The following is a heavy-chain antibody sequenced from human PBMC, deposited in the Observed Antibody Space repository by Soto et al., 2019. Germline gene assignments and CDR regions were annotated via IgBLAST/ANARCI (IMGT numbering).Heavy chain of an antibody. CDR1: AVSISSGDYY. J-gene: IGHJ5*02. D-gene: IGHD5-12*01. CDR3: ASVGGHDPPGETGKWCET. Sequence: SETLSLTCTVSAVSISSGDYYWSWIRQPPGKGLEWIGYIYYSGRTYYNPSLKSRVTISVDTSKNQFSLKLSSVTAADTAVYYCASVGGHDPPGETGKWCETWSQGT. V-gene: IGHV4-30-4*01. CDR2: IYYSGRT.